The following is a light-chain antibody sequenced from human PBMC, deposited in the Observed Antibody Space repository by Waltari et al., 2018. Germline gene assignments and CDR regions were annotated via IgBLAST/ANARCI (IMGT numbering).Light chain of an antibody. CDR2: EVK. Sequence: YQQDPCKAPKLTIDEVKKRPSGVSKRFSGSQSGNTSPLTSPGLQAEDEADYYGCSYAVRSAHALFGAGTKLTVL. V-gene: IGLV2-23*02. CDR3: CSYAVRSAHAL. J-gene: IGLJ2*01.